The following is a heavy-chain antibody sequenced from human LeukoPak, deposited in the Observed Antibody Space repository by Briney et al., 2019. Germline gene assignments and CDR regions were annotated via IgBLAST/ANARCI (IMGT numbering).Heavy chain of an antibody. D-gene: IGHD4-11*01. CDR2: IYYSGST. V-gene: IGHV4-39*01. CDR1: GGSISSSSYY. Sequence: PSETLSLTCTVSGGSISSSSYYWGWIRQPPGKGLEWIGSIYYSGSTYYNPSLKSRVTISVDTSKNQFSLKLSSVTAADTAVYYCARHWLYSSVTSPWGYWGQGTLVTVSS. CDR3: ARHWLYSSVTSPWGY. J-gene: IGHJ4*02.